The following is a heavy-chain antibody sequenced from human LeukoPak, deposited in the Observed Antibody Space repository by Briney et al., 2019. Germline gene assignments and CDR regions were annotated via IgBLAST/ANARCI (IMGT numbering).Heavy chain of an antibody. Sequence: SGTLSLTCAVSGGSISSSNWWSWVRQPPGKGLEWIGEIFYSGSTNYNPSLKSRVTISVDRSKNQFSLKLNSVTAADTAVYYCARIGAAGAGGLDYWGQGTLVTVSS. CDR1: GGSISSSNW. CDR2: IFYSGST. D-gene: IGHD6-13*01. CDR3: ARIGAAGAGGLDY. V-gene: IGHV4-4*02. J-gene: IGHJ4*02.